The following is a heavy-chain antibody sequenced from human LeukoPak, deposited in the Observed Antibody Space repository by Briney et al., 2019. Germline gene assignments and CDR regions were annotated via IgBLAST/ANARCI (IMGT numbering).Heavy chain of an antibody. V-gene: IGHV3-11*01. CDR1: GFTFSDYY. CDR2: ISSSGSTI. CDR3: ARDSRSYYDFWSGLNWFDP. Sequence: GGSLRLSCAASGFTFSDYYMSWIRQAPGKGLEWVSYISSSGSTIYYADSVKGRFTISRDNAKNSLYLQMNSLRAEDTAVYYCARDSRSYYDFWSGLNWFDPRGQGTLVTVSS. J-gene: IGHJ5*02. D-gene: IGHD3-3*01.